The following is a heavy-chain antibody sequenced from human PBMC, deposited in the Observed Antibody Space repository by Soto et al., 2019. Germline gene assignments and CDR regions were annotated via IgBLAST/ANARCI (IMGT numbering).Heavy chain of an antibody. J-gene: IGHJ4*02. CDR2: IYYSGST. Sequence: SETMSLTCTVSGGSISSGGYYWSWIRQHPGKGLEWIGYIYYSGSTYYNPSLKSRVTISVDTSKNQFSLKLSSVTAADTAVYYCARVKGNYGDSQFDYWGQGTLVTVSS. D-gene: IGHD4-17*01. CDR1: GGSISSGGYY. CDR3: ARVKGNYGDSQFDY. V-gene: IGHV4-31*03.